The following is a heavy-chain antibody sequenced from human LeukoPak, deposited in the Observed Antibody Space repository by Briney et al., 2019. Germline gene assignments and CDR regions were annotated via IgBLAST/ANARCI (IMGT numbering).Heavy chain of an antibody. J-gene: IGHJ4*02. V-gene: IGHV4-34*01. CDR1: GGSFSGYY. CDR3: ARGGNIAVAGTSDFDY. CDR2: INHSGST. D-gene: IGHD6-19*01. Sequence: SETLSLTCAVYGGSFSGYYWIWIRQPPGKGLEWIGEINHSGSTNYNPSLKSRVTISVDTSKNQFSLKLSSVTAADTAVYYCARGGNIAVAGTSDFDYWGQGTLVTVSS.